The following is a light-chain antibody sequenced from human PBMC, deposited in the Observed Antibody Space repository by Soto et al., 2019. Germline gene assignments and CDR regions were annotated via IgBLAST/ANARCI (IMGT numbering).Light chain of an antibody. V-gene: IGKV1-5*01. Sequence: DIQMTQSPSTLSASVGDRVTITWVASQSINRWLAWYQQKPGKPPKVLIYGASNLQSGVPPRFSGSGSGTGFTLAISSLQPEDSATYYCLQDINYPWTFGQGTKVDIK. CDR3: LQDINYPWT. CDR1: QSINRW. J-gene: IGKJ1*01. CDR2: GAS.